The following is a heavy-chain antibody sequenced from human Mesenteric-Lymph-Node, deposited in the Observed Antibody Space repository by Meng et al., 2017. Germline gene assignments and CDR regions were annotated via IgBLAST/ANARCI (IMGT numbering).Heavy chain of an antibody. V-gene: IGHV3-11*01. CDR2: ISSSGSTI. D-gene: IGHD2-21*02. CDR3: ATSTYCGGDCLDPFDY. Sequence: VLRVESGGGLVKPVGSPIHSCSVSGFTFSDYYMSWIRQATGKGLEWVSYISSSGSTIYYADSVKGRFTISRDNAKNSLYLQMNSLRAEDTAVYYCATSTYCGGDCLDPFDYWGQGTLVTVSS. J-gene: IGHJ4*02. CDR1: GFTFSDYY.